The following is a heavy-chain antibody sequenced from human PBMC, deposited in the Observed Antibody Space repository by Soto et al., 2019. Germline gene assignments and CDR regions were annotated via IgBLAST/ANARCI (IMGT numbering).Heavy chain of an antibody. D-gene: IGHD3-3*01. V-gene: IGHV1-69*13. CDR2: IITLFDTK. J-gene: IGHJ4*02. CDR1: GGTFSNSV. Sequence: GASVKVSCKASGGTFSNSVISWLRQAPGQGLEWMGGIITLFDTKNYAQKLQGRLTFSADESTSTAYMELSSLRSEDTAVYYCARATILYGVTIYEHYFGSWGQGTPVTVSS. CDR3: ARATILYGVTIYEHYFGS.